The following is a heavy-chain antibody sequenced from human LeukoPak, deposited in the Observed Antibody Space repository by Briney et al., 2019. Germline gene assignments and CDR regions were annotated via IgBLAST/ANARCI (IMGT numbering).Heavy chain of an antibody. CDR2: ISSSGSTI. J-gene: IGHJ4*02. Sequence: PGGSMRLSCAASGFTFSSYEMNWVRQAPGKGLEWVSYISSSGSTIYYADSVKGRFTISRDNAKNSLYLQMNSLRAEDTAVYYCARFLWFGEYYFDYWGQGTLVTVSS. D-gene: IGHD3-10*01. V-gene: IGHV3-48*03. CDR3: ARFLWFGEYYFDY. CDR1: GFTFSSYE.